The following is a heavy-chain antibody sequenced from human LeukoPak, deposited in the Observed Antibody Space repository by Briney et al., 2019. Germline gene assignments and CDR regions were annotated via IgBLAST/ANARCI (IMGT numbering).Heavy chain of an antibody. D-gene: IGHD2-15*01. CDR3: GASRGVAAATAPRNTAEHSYYYAMDV. CDR2: ISSSGSTI. V-gene: IGHV3-48*03. J-gene: IGHJ6*02. CDR1: GFTFSSYE. Sequence: GGSLRLPCAASGFTFSSYEKNWVRQAPGKGLEWVSYISSSGSTIYYADSVKGRVTISRDNAKNSLYLQMNSLRSEDTAVYYSGASRGVAAATAPRNTAEHSYYYAMDVWGQGTTVTVSS.